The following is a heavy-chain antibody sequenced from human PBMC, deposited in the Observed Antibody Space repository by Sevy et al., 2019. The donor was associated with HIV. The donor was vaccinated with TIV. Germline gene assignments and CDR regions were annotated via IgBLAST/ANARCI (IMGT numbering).Heavy chain of an antibody. CDR3: ARDRAYSAVDY. J-gene: IGHJ4*02. D-gene: IGHD5-18*01. CDR1: GFTFSDSW. Sequence: GGSLRLSCVASGFTFSDSWMIWVRQAPGKGLERIAFINEDGSRLGYVDSLRGRFTISRENIKNSLYLQMNNLRAEDTGLYFCARDRAYSAVDYWGQGTLVTVSS. CDR2: INEDGSRL. V-gene: IGHV3-7*01.